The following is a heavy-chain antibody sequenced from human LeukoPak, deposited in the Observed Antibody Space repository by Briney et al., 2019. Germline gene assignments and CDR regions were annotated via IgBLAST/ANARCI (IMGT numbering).Heavy chain of an antibody. CDR3: ARTGYYYDSMGFDY. J-gene: IGHJ4*02. D-gene: IGHD3-22*01. V-gene: IGHV4-31*03. CDR2: IYYSGST. CDR1: GGSISSGGYY. Sequence: TSETLSLTCTVSGGSISSGGYYWSWIRQHPGKGLEWIGYIYYSGSTYYNPSLKSRVTISVDTSKNQFSLKLSSVTAADTAVYYCARTGYYYDSMGFDYWGQGTLVTVSS.